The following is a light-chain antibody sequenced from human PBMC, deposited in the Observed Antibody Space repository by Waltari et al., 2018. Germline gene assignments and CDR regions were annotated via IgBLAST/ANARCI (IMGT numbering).Light chain of an antibody. J-gene: IGLJ3*02. Sequence: QSALSQPAYVSGSPGKSITIPCTGTSSAAGAYNYVSWYQQRPGPSPKLTIYYVGNRPSGFSFRFSCSRSGNTASLTISVLQADDGAYYSCSSYTGGSTLWVFGGVTKLTVL. V-gene: IGLV2-14*03. CDR1: SSAAGAYNY. CDR3: SSYTGGSTLWV. CDR2: YVG.